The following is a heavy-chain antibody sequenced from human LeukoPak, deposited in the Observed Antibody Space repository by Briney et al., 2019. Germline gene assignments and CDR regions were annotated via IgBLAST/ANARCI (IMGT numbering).Heavy chain of an antibody. V-gene: IGHV3-48*03. J-gene: IGHJ4*02. D-gene: IGHD3-16*01. CDR3: ARAPLGIYDYVWGTAN. CDR2: ISSSGSTI. Sequence: GGSLRLSCAASGFTFSSYEMNWVRQAPGKGLEWVSYISSSGSTIYYADSVKGRFTISRDNAKNSLYLQMNSLRAEDTAVYYCARAPLGIYDYVWGTANWGRGTLVTVSS. CDR1: GFTFSSYE.